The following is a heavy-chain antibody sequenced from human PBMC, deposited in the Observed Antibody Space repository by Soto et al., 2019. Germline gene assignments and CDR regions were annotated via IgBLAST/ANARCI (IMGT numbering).Heavy chain of an antibody. J-gene: IGHJ5*02. CDR3: ARVASGTNGNTWFDP. CDR2: IYYSGST. D-gene: IGHD3-10*01. Sequence: QVQLQESGPGLVKPSQTLSLTCTVSGGSISSGGYYWSWIRQHPGKGLEWIGYIYYSGSTYYNPSPKSRVTIPVDTSKNQFSLKLSSVTAADTPVYYCARVASGTNGNTWFDPWGQGTLVTVSS. CDR1: GGSISSGGYY. V-gene: IGHV4-31*03.